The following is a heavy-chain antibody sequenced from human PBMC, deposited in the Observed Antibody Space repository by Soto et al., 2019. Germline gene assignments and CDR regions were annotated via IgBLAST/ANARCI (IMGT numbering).Heavy chain of an antibody. CDR3: ARLPDIVVVPAASDDY. CDR1: GFTFSSYS. D-gene: IGHD2-2*01. CDR2: ISSSSSTI. J-gene: IGHJ4*02. V-gene: IGHV3-48*02. Sequence: ESGGGLVQPGGSLRLSCAASGFTFSSYSMNWVRQAPGKGLEWVSYISSSSSTIYYADSVKGRFTISRDNAKNSLYLQMNSLRDEDTAVYYCARLPDIVVVPAASDDYWGQGTLVTVSS.